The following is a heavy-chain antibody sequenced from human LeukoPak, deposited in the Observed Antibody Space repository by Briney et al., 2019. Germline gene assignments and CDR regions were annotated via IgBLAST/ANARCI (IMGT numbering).Heavy chain of an antibody. CDR3: ARAHDYYYDNQPFDY. D-gene: IGHD3-22*01. Sequence: PSETLSLTCAVYGGSFSGYYWSWIRQPPGKGLEWIGEINHSGSTNYNPSLKSRVTISVDASKNQFSLKLSSVTAADTAVYYCARAHDYYYDNQPFDYWGQGTLVTVSS. CDR2: INHSGST. V-gene: IGHV4-34*01. CDR1: GGSFSGYY. J-gene: IGHJ4*02.